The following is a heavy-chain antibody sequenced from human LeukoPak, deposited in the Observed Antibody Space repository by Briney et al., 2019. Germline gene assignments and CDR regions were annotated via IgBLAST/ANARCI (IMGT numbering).Heavy chain of an antibody. D-gene: IGHD4-17*01. V-gene: IGHV3-30*02. CDR2: IRYDGSNK. Sequence: GGSLRLSCAASGFTFDDYGMHWVRQAPGKGLEWVAFIRYDGSNKYYADSVKGRFTISRDNSKNTLYLQMNSLRAEDTAVYYCAKSMGYGDYDYYYYYMDVWGKGTTVTISS. J-gene: IGHJ6*03. CDR1: GFTFDDYG. CDR3: AKSMGYGDYDYYYYYMDV.